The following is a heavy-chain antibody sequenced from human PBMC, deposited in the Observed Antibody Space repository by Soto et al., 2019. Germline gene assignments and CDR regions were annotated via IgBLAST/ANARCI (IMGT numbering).Heavy chain of an antibody. CDR2: ISAYNGNT. D-gene: IGHD3-22*01. CDR3: ARGLKVTMIVPGGMDV. J-gene: IGHJ6*02. Sequence: ASVKVSCKASGFTFTSYGICWVRQAPGQGLEWMGWISAYNGNTNYAQKLQGRVTMTTDTSTSTAYMELRSLRSDDTAVYYCARGLKVTMIVPGGMDVWGQGTTVTSP. V-gene: IGHV1-18*01. CDR1: GFTFTSYG.